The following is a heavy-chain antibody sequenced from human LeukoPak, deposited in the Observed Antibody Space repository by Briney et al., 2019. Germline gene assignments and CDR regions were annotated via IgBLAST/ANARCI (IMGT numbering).Heavy chain of an antibody. V-gene: IGHV4-4*07. J-gene: IGHJ6*03. Sequence: SETLSLTCTVSGGSISSYYWSWIRQPPGKGLEWIGRIYTSGSTNYNPSLKSRVTMSVDTSKNQFSLKLSSVTAADMAVYYCARGARHYYDSSGYYPRGYYYYYMDVWGKGTTVTVSS. CDR3: ARGARHYYDSSGYYPRGYYYYYMDV. CDR2: IYTSGST. D-gene: IGHD3-22*01. CDR1: GGSISSYY.